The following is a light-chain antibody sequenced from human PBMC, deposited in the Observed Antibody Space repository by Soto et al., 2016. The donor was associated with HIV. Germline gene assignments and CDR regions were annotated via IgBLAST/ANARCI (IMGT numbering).Light chain of an antibody. CDR1: SLRIYY. V-gene: IGLV3-19*01. J-gene: IGLJ2*01. CDR3: NSRDSSGNHLV. CDR2: GEN. Sequence: SSELTQDPAVSMALGQTVRITCQGDSLRIYYASWYQQKPGQAPVLVIYGENNRPSGIPDRFSGSSSGNTASLTITGAQAEDEADYYCNSRDSSGNHLVFGGGTKLTVL.